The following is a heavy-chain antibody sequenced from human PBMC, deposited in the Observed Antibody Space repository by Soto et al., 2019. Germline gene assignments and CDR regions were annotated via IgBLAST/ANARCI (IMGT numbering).Heavy chain of an antibody. J-gene: IGHJ6*02. CDR3: ARDGGIAARPNYYGMDV. D-gene: IGHD6-6*01. V-gene: IGHV3-33*01. Sequence: GGSRRLFCAASGCTFRSYGMHCVRQAPCKWLEWVAFICYDGSNKYYAASVKCRFTISRDNSKNTLYLQMNSLRAEDTAVYYCARDGGIAARPNYYGMDVWGQGTTVTVSS. CDR2: ICYDGSNK. CDR1: GCTFRSYG.